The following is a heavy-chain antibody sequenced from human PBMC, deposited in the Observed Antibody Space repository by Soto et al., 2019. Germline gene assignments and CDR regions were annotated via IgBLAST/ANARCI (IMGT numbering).Heavy chain of an antibody. CDR3: AKSRHADSSGDYY. CDR2: IGGRGTSS. Sequence: AGGSLRLSCTSSVFTFSNYAMSCVRHSPGKGLEWVSGIGGRGTSSYYADSVKGRFAISRDNSYNTLFLQLHSLRAEDTAVYYCAKSRHADSSGDYY. D-gene: IGHD3-22*01. V-gene: IGHV3-23*01. J-gene: IGHJ6*01. CDR1: VFTFSNYA.